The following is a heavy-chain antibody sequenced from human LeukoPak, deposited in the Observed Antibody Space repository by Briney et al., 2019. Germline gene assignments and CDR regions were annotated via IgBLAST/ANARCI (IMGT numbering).Heavy chain of an antibody. V-gene: IGHV3-11*01. D-gene: IGHD3-3*01. CDR1: GFSFSDYY. J-gene: IGHJ6*03. CDR3: ARGDDFSMDV. Sequence: GGSLRLSCAASGFSFSDYYTKWIRQAPGKGLEWVSYISSSGTIMYYADSVKGRFIISRDNAKNSLYLQMNNLRAEDTAVYFCARGDDFSMDVWGKGTTVTVSS. CDR2: ISSSGTIM.